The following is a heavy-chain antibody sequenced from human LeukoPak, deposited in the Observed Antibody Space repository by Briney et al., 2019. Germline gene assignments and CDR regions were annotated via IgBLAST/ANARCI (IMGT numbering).Heavy chain of an antibody. CDR2: ISSSSSTI. Sequence: GGSLRLSCAASGFTFSSYSMNWVRQAPGKGLEWVSYISSSSSTIYYADSVKGRFTISRDNAKNSLYLQMYSLRAKDTAVYYCARESSSGYIDYWGQGTLVTASS. D-gene: IGHD6-13*01. CDR3: ARESSSGYIDY. CDR1: GFTFSSYS. V-gene: IGHV3-48*01. J-gene: IGHJ4*02.